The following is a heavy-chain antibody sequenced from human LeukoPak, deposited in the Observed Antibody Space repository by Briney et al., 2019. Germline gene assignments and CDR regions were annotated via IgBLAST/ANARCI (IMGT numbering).Heavy chain of an antibody. CDR1: GFTFSSYA. Sequence: GGSLRLSCAASGFTFSSYAMTWVRQAQGKGLEWVSSISAGAGTYYADSVTGRFTVSRDDSKNILYLQMNSLRAEDTAVYYCAKEPKYSSSYYSDYWGQGTLVTVSS. D-gene: IGHD6-13*01. CDR2: ISAGAGT. CDR3: AKEPKYSSSYYSDY. J-gene: IGHJ4*02. V-gene: IGHV3-23*01.